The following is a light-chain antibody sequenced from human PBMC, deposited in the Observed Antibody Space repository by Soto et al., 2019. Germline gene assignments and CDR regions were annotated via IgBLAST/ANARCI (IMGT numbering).Light chain of an antibody. CDR3: QSYDSSLSAVV. Sequence: QAVVTQPPSVSGAPGQRVTISRTGSSSNIGAGYDVHWYQQLPGTAPKLLIYVNSNRPSGVPDRFSGSKSGTSASLAITGLQAEDEADYYCQSYDSSLSAVVFGGGTKLTVL. V-gene: IGLV1-40*01. J-gene: IGLJ2*01. CDR1: SSNIGAGYD. CDR2: VNS.